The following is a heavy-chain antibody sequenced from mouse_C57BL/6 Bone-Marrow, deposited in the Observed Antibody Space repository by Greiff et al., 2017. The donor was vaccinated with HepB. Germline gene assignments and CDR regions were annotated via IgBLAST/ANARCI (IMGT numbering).Heavy chain of an antibody. D-gene: IGHD2-12*01. CDR3: ARAYDRDEAY. Sequence: VQLQQPGAELVRPGTSVKLSCKASGYTFTSYWMHWVKQRPGQGLEWIGVIDPSDSYTNYNQKFKGKATLTVDTSSSTAYMQLSSLTSEDSAVYYCARAYDRDEAYWGQGTLVTVSA. V-gene: IGHV1-59*01. J-gene: IGHJ3*01. CDR1: GYTFTSYW. CDR2: IDPSDSYT.